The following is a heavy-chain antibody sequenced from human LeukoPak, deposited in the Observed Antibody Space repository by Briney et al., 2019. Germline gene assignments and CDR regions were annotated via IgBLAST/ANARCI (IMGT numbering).Heavy chain of an antibody. CDR3: AKEGRGYSYGYGVDY. Sequence: GASVKVSCKASGYTFTGYYMHWVRQAPGQGLERMGWINPNSGGTNYAQKFQGRVTMTRDTSISTAYMELSRLRSDDTAVYYCAKEGRGYSYGYGVDYWGQGTLVTVSS. J-gene: IGHJ4*02. V-gene: IGHV1-2*02. D-gene: IGHD5-18*01. CDR2: INPNSGGT. CDR1: GYTFTGYY.